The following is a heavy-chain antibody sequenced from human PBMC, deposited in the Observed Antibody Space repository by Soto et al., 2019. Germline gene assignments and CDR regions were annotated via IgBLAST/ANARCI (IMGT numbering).Heavy chain of an antibody. CDR3: TRDPELPITIFGVVNRRRPYFDY. D-gene: IGHD3-3*01. J-gene: IGHJ4*02. CDR1: GFTFGEYA. V-gene: IGHV3-49*03. Sequence: GGSLRLSCXASGFTFGEYAMSWFRQAPGKGLEWVGFIRSKAYGGTTEYAASVKGRFTISRDDSKSIAYLQMNSLKTEDTAVYYCTRDPELPITIFGVVNRRRPYFDYWGQGTLVTVSS. CDR2: IRSKAYGGTT.